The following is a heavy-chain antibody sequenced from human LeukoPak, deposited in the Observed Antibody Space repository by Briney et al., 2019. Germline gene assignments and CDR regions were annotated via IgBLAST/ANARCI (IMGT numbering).Heavy chain of an antibody. CDR2: IYYSGST. V-gene: IGHV4-39*07. CDR3: ARVVVVTAIPYVFDI. J-gene: IGHJ3*02. CDR1: GGSISSSSYY. Sequence: SETLSLTCTVSGGSISSSSYYWGWIRQPPGKGLEWIGSIYYSGSTYYNPSLKSRVTISVDTSKNQFSLKLSSVTAADTAVYYCARVVVVTAIPYVFDIWGQGTMVTVSS. D-gene: IGHD2-21*02.